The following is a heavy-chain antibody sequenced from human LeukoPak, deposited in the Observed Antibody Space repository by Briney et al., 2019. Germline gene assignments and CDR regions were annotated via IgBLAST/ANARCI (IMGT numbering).Heavy chain of an antibody. CDR2: IYYSGST. V-gene: IGHV4-61*01. CDR3: ARVFPDVVLMVYAPKLYYYYYGMDV. CDR1: GGSVTSGSYY. J-gene: IGHJ6*02. D-gene: IGHD2-8*01. Sequence: SETLSLTCTVSGGSVTSGSYYWSWIRQPPGKGLEWIGYIYYSGSTNYNPSLKSRVTISVDTSKNQFSLKLSSVTAADTAVYYCARVFPDVVLMVYAPKLYYYYYGMDVWGQGTTVTVSS.